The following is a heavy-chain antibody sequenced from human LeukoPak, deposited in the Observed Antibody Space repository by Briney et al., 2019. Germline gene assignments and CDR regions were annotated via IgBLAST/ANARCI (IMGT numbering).Heavy chain of an antibody. J-gene: IGHJ3*02. CDR2: IYYSGST. D-gene: IGHD5-24*01. CDR3: ARDLISEMATISPAFDI. Sequence: PSETLSLTCAVYGGSFSGYYWGWIRQPPGKGLEWIGSIYYSGSTYYNPSLKSRVTISVDTSKNQFSLKLSSVTAADTAVYYCARDLISEMATISPAFDIWGQGTMVTVSS. CDR1: GGSFSGYY. V-gene: IGHV4-34*01.